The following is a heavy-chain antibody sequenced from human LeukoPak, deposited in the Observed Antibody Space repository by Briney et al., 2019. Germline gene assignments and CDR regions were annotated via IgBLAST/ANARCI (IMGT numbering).Heavy chain of an antibody. V-gene: IGHV4-61*01. D-gene: IGHD3-10*01. J-gene: IGHJ6*03. CDR2: IYYSGST. CDR1: GGSISSSTYY. CDR3: ARVEEGYGSGRRENYYYYYMDV. Sequence: SETLSLTCTVSGGSISSSTYYWSWIRQPPGKGLEWIGYIYYSGSTNYNPSLKSRVTISVDTSKNQFSLKLSSVTAADTAVYYCARVEEGYGSGRRENYYYYYMDVWGKGTTVTISS.